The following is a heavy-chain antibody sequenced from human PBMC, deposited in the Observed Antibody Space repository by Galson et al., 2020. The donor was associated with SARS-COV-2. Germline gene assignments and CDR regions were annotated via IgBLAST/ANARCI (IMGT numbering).Heavy chain of an antibody. CDR1: GGSFSGYY. V-gene: IGHV4-34*01. CDR3: ARGSRWVRMRTGTPGRFDY. Sequence: SETLSLTCAVYGGSFSGYYWSWIRQPPGKGLEWIGEINHSGSTNYNPSLKSRVTISVDTSKNQFSLKLSSVTAADTAVYYCARGSRWVRMRTGTPGRFDYWGQGTLVTVSS. D-gene: IGHD2-8*01. J-gene: IGHJ4*02. CDR2: INHSGST.